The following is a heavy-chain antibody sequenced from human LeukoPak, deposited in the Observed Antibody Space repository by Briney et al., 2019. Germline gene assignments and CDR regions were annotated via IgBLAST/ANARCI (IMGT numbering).Heavy chain of an antibody. CDR3: AKEYHPRVATAYDY. J-gene: IGHJ4*02. V-gene: IGHV3-30*04. Sequence: GGSLRLSCAASGFTFSSYAMHWVRQAPGKGLEWVAVISYDGKNKYYADSVKGRFTISRDNSKNTLYLQMNSLRAEDTAVYYCAKEYHPRVATAYDYWGQGTLVTVSS. CDR2: ISYDGKNK. D-gene: IGHD1-14*01. CDR1: GFTFSSYA.